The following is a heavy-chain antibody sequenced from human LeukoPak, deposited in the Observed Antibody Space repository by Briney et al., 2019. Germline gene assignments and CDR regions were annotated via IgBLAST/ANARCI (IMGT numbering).Heavy chain of an antibody. D-gene: IGHD6-13*01. Sequence: SETLSLTCTVSGGSISSYYWSWIRQPPGKGLEWIGYIYYSGSTNYNPSLKSRVTISVDTSKNQFSLKLSSATAADTAVYYCAREIAERGINWFDPWGQGTLVTVSS. V-gene: IGHV4-59*01. CDR3: AREIAERGINWFDP. CDR2: IYYSGST. CDR1: GGSISSYY. J-gene: IGHJ5*02.